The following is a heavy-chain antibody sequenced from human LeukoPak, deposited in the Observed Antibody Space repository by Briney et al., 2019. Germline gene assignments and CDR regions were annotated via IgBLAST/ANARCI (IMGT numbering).Heavy chain of an antibody. CDR1: GFTFSSYA. D-gene: IGHD3-16*01. J-gene: IGHJ4*02. V-gene: IGHV3-23*01. Sequence: GGSLRLSCAASGFTFSSYAMSWVRQAPGKGLEWVSAISGSGGSTYYADSVKGRFTISRDNSKNTLYLQMNSLRAEDTAVYYCENYDCVWGSYHRDRKHDYWGQGTLVTVSS. CDR3: ENYDCVWGSYHRDRKHDY. CDR2: ISGSGGST.